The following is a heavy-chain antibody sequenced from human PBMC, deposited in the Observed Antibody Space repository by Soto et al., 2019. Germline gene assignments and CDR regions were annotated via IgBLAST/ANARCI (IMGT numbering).Heavy chain of an antibody. D-gene: IGHD5-12*01. CDR1: GYTFTSYA. Sequence: ASVKVSCKASGYTFTSYAMHWVRQAPGQRLEWMGWINAGNGDTRYSQKFQGRVTFTRDTSANTVYMDLSSLRSEDTALYYCARAISGYVTWGQGTLVTVSS. CDR3: ARAISGYVT. V-gene: IGHV1-3*01. CDR2: INAGNGDT. J-gene: IGHJ5*02.